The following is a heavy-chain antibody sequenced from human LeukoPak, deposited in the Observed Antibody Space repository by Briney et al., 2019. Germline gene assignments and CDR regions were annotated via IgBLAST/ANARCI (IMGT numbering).Heavy chain of an antibody. J-gene: IGHJ4*02. CDR1: GGTFSSYA. CDR2: IIPIFGTA. V-gene: IGHV1-69*13. D-gene: IGHD3-22*01. Sequence: SVKVSCKASGGTFSSYAISWVRQAPGQGLEWMGGIIPIFGTANYAQKFQCRVTITADESTSTAYMELSSLRSEDTAVYYCARDRSGYLPGGYWGQGTLVTVSS. CDR3: ARDRSGYLPGGY.